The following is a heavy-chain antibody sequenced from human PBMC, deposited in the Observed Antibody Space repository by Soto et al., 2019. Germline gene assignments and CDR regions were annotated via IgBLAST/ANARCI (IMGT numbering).Heavy chain of an antibody. D-gene: IGHD6-13*01. V-gene: IGHV3-30-3*01. CDR3: EREDPLCRAAAGDY. CDR2: ISYDGSNK. CDR1: GFTFSSYA. J-gene: IGHJ4*02. Sequence: QVQLVESGGGVVQPGRSLRLSCAASGFTFSSYAMHWVRQAPGKGLEWVAVISYDGSNKYYADSVKGRFTISRDNSQNTLYLQMNSLRAEDTAVYYCEREDPLCRAAAGDYWGQGTLVTVSS.